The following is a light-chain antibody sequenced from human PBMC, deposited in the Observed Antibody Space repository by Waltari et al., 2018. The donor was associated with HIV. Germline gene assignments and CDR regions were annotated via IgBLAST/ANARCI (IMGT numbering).Light chain of an antibody. CDR1: SSDVGGYKY. V-gene: IGLV2-14*03. CDR3: CSYTSSITGRV. J-gene: IGLJ1*01. CDR2: DVT. Sequence: QSALTQPASVSGSPGQSITISCTGTSSDVGGYKYVSWYQQYPGKPPKLIIYDVTSRPSGVSNRFSGSTSGNTASLTISGLQAEDDADYYCCSYTSSITGRVFGTGTKVTGL.